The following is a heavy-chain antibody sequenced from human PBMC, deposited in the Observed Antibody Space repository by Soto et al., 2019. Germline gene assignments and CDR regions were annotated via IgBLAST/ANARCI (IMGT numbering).Heavy chain of an antibody. J-gene: IGHJ6*02. V-gene: IGHV3-30-3*01. CDR2: ISYDGSNK. CDR3: ARDAGRYSGSYGADV. CDR1: GFTFSSYA. Sequence: QPGGSLRLSCAASGFTFSSYAMHWVRQAPGKGLEWVAVISYDGSNKYYADSVKGRFTISRDNSKNTLYLQMNSLRAEDTAVYYCARDAGRYSGSYGADVWGQGTTVTVSS. D-gene: IGHD1-26*01.